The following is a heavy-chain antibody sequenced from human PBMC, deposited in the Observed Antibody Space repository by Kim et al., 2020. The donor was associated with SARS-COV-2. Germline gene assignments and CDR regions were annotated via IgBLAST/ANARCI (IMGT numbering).Heavy chain of an antibody. J-gene: IGHJ5*02. CDR1: GFAFSDHY. Sequence: GGSLRLSCAASGFAFSDHYMTWIRQAPGKGLEWISYISTSGSPIYYADSVQGRFTISRDNAKNSLYLQMNSLRAEDTAVYYCARGWSSSTSMGNWFDPWGQGTLVTVSS. V-gene: IGHV3-11*01. D-gene: IGHD2-2*01. CDR3: ARGWSSSTSMGNWFDP. CDR2: ISTSGSPI.